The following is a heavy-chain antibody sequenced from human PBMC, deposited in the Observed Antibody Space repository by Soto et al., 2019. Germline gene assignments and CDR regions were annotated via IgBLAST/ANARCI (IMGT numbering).Heavy chain of an antibody. CDR1: GYTFTSYA. Sequence: ASVKVSCKASGYTFTSYAMHWARQAPGQRLEWMGWINAGNGNTKYSQKFQGRVTITRDTSASTAYMELSSLRSEDTAVYYCARDFSDTAMVSRINWFDPWGQGTLVTVSS. D-gene: IGHD5-18*01. CDR3: ARDFSDTAMVSRINWFDP. V-gene: IGHV1-3*01. CDR2: INAGNGNT. J-gene: IGHJ5*02.